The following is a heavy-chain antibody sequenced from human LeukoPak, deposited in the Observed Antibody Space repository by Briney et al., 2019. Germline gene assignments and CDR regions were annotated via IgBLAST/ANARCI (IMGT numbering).Heavy chain of an antibody. D-gene: IGHD2-2*01. V-gene: IGHV1-69*04. CDR2: IIPILGIA. CDR3: ASSSIPIVVVPAAPLDY. Sequence: ASVKVSCKASGGTFSSYAISWVRQAPGQGLEWMGRIIPILGIANYAQKFQGRVTITADKSTSTAYMELSSLRSEDTVVYYCASSSIPIVVVPAAPLDYWGQGTLVTVSS. CDR1: GGTFSSYA. J-gene: IGHJ4*02.